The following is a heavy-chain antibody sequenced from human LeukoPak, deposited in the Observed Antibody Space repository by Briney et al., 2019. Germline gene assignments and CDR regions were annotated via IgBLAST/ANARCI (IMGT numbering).Heavy chain of an antibody. CDR3: ARDSKGATRPFDY. D-gene: IGHD1-26*01. V-gene: IGHV3-21*01. CDR2: ISSSSSYI. CDR1: GFTFSSYA. Sequence: KTGGSLRLSCAASGFTFSSYAMSWVRQAPGKGLEWVSSISSSSSYIYYADSVKGRFTISRDNAKNSLYLQMNSLRAEDTAVYYCARDSKGATRPFDYWGQGTLVTVSS. J-gene: IGHJ4*02.